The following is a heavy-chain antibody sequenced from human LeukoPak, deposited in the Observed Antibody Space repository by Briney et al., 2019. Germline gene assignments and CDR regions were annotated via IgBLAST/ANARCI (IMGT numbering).Heavy chain of an antibody. Sequence: PGGSLRLSCAVSGFTFSIYWMHWVRQAPGKGLVWVSTISGSGGSTYYADSVRGRFTISRDNSKNTLNLQMNSLRAEDTAAYYCALHSSSWFYDAFDIWGQGTMVTVSS. J-gene: IGHJ3*02. CDR3: ALHSSSWFYDAFDI. D-gene: IGHD6-13*01. V-gene: IGHV3-23*01. CDR2: ISGSGGST. CDR1: GFTFSIYW.